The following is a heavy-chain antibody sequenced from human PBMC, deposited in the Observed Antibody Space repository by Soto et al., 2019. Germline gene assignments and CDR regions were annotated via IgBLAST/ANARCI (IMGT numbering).Heavy chain of an antibody. CDR1: GFSVGSDY. Sequence: PGGSLRLSCAASGFSVGSDYMMWVRQGPGKGLEWVSVIYSGGNTDYAESVRGRFTVSRDTSKNTLYLQMNSLRAEDTAIYYCTRDSSYYGAGRGVLDYWGQGTPVTVSS. V-gene: IGHV3-66*01. J-gene: IGHJ4*02. CDR3: TRDSSYYGAGRGVLDY. CDR2: IYSGGNT. D-gene: IGHD3-10*01.